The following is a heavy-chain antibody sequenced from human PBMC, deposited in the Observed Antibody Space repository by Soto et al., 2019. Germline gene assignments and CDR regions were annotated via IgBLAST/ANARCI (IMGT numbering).Heavy chain of an antibody. CDR3: ASPYGDYEAGYFDY. CDR1: GGTFSSYA. Sequence: QVQLVQSGAEVKKPRSSVKVSCKASGGTFSSYAISWVRQAPGQGLEWMGGIIPIFGTANYAQKFQGRVTITADESTSTAYMELSSLRSEDTVVYYCASPYGDYEAGYFDYWGQGTLVTVSS. V-gene: IGHV1-69*01. J-gene: IGHJ4*02. D-gene: IGHD4-17*01. CDR2: IIPIFGTA.